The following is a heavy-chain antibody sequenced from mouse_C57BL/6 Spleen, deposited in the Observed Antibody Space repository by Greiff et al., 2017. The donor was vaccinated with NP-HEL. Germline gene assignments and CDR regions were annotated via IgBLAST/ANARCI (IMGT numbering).Heavy chain of an antibody. J-gene: IGHJ3*01. CDR1: GYTFTDYY. V-gene: IGHV1-26*01. Sequence: EVQLHQSGPELVKPGASVKISCKASGYTFTDYYMNWVKQSHGKSLEWIGDINPNNGGTSYNQKFKGKATLTVDKSSSTAYMELRSLTSEDSAVYYCARWGAWFAYWGQGTLVTVSA. CDR3: ARWGAWFAY. CDR2: INPNNGGT.